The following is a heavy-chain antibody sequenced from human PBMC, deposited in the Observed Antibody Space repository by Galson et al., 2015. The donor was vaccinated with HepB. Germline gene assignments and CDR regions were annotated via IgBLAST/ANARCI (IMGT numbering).Heavy chain of an antibody. CDR2: ISSDGSAT. CDR1: GFTFNTYA. Sequence: SLRLSCAXSGFTFNTYAMHWVRQAPGKGLEYVSAISSDGSATYYTDSVKDRFTISRDDSKNTLSXQMSSLRVEDTAVYYCVNTTSDYYYMHWGPGTLVTVSS. D-gene: IGHD3-22*01. CDR3: VNTTSDYYYMH. V-gene: IGHV3-64D*09. J-gene: IGHJ4*02.